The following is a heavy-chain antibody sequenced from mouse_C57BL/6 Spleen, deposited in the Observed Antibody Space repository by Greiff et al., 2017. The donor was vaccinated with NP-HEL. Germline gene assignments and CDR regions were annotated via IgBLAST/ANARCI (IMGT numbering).Heavy chain of an antibody. D-gene: IGHD4-1*01. CDR3: ASLLGRSGDY. CDR1: GYTFTSYT. CDR2: INPSSGYT. J-gene: IGHJ2*01. V-gene: IGHV1-4*01. Sequence: QVQLQQSGAELARPGASVKMSCKASGYTFTSYTMHWVKQRPGQGLEWIGYINPSSGYTKYNQKFKDKATLTADKSSSTAYMQLSSLTSEDSAVYYCASLLGRSGDYWGQGTTLTVSS.